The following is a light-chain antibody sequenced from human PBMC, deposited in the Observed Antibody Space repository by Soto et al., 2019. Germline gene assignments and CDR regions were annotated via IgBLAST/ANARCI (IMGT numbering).Light chain of an antibody. CDR3: SSFTNTITRYA. CDR1: SSDVGSYNY. CDR2: DVS. J-gene: IGLJ1*01. Sequence: QSALTQPRSVSGSPGQSVTISCTGTSSDVGSYNYVSWYQQHPGKAPKLMIYDVSKRPSGVPDRFSGSKSGNTASLTISGLQAEDEADYYCSSFTNTITRYAFGTGTKLTVL. V-gene: IGLV2-11*01.